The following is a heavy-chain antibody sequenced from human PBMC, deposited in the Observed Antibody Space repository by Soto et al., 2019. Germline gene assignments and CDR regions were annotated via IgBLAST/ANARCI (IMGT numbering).Heavy chain of an antibody. CDR2: ISYDGTEE. D-gene: IGHD3-3*02. Sequence: GGSLRLSCAASGFTFSSFGMHWVRQAPGKGLEWVAVISYDGTEEKYADPVKGRATVSRDNSKNTVYLQMNRLRGDDSAIYYCAKGRFDVVTISPFDHWGQGTLVTVPQ. V-gene: IGHV3-30*18. CDR1: GFTFSSFG. CDR3: AKGRFDVVTISPFDH. J-gene: IGHJ4*01.